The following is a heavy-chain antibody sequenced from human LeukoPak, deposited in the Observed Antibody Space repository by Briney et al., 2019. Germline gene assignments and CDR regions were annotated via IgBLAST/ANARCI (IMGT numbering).Heavy chain of an antibody. D-gene: IGHD2-2*01. V-gene: IGHV1-69*06. CDR2: IIPIFDTA. J-gene: IGHJ6*04. Sequence: SVKVSCKASGGTFSSYAISWVRQAPGQGLEWMGGIIPIFDTANYAQKFQGRVTITADKSTSTAYMELSSLRSEDTAVYYCARETGYCSSTSCYLYYYGMDVWGKGTTVTVSS. CDR3: ARETGYCSSTSCYLYYYGMDV. CDR1: GGTFSSYA.